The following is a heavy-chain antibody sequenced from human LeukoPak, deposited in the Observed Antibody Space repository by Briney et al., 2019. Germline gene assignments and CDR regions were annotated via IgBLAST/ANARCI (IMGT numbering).Heavy chain of an antibody. J-gene: IGHJ3*02. CDR1: GFTFSNYG. Sequence: GGSLRLSCAASGFTFSNYGMHWVRQAPGEGLEWVTVISYDGSNKYYADSVKGRFTISRDNSKNTLYLQMNSLRAEDTAVYYCAKADYYDSSGYAFDIWGQGTMVTVSS. CDR2: ISYDGSNK. V-gene: IGHV3-30*18. CDR3: AKADYYDSSGYAFDI. D-gene: IGHD3-22*01.